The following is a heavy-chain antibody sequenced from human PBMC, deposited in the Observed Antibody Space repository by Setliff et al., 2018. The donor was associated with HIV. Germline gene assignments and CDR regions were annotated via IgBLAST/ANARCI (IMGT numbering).Heavy chain of an antibody. J-gene: IGHJ3*01. Sequence: SETLSLTCTVSGDSITTNYWSWIRQSPGKGLEWIGSIYYGGSTNYNPSLKSRVTISLDTSRNQVFLNLTSVTAADTAVYYCARSIKAALRAGAFDVWGQGTMVT. V-gene: IGHV4-59*01. D-gene: IGHD2-15*01. CDR3: ARSIKAALRAGAFDV. CDR2: IYYGGST. CDR1: GDSITTNY.